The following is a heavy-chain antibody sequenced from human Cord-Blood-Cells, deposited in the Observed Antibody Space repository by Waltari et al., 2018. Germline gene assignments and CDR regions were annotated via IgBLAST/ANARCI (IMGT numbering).Heavy chain of an antibody. D-gene: IGHD3-3*01. V-gene: IGHV4-30-2*01. J-gene: IGHJ4*02. CDR2: IYASGIT. Sequence: QLQLQESGSGLVKPSQTLSLTCAVSGGSISSGGYSWSWIRQPPGKGLEWIGYIYASGITYYTPSRKSRVTISVDRSKNQFSLKLSSVTAADTAVYYCARGRFLEWLLFDYWGQGTLVTVSS. CDR1: GGSISSGGYS. CDR3: ARGRFLEWLLFDY.